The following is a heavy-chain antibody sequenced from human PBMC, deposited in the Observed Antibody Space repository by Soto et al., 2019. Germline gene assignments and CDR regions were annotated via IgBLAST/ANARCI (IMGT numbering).Heavy chain of an antibody. CDR3: AKVKGPYDSSGYYRSPYYFDY. Sequence: GGSLRLSCAASGFTFSSYGMHWVRQAPGKGLEWVAVISYDGSNKYYADSVKGRFTISRDNSKNTLYLQMNSLRAEDTAVYYCAKVKGPYDSSGYYRSPYYFDYWGQGTLVTVSS. V-gene: IGHV3-30*18. J-gene: IGHJ4*02. CDR2: ISYDGSNK. D-gene: IGHD3-22*01. CDR1: GFTFSSYG.